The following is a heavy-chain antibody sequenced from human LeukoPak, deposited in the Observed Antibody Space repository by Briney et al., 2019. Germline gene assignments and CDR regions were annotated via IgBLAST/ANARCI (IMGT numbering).Heavy chain of an antibody. D-gene: IGHD5-18*01. CDR1: GITFSSYG. Sequence: GGSLRLSCAASGITFSSYGMHWVRPAPGKGVKRVAFIRYDGSEEYYADSVKGRFTISRDNSKKTLYLQMNSLRAEDTAVYYCAKGYTYTFDYFDSWGQGTLVTVSS. CDR2: IRYDGSEE. CDR3: AKGYTYTFDYFDS. J-gene: IGHJ4*02. V-gene: IGHV3-30*02.